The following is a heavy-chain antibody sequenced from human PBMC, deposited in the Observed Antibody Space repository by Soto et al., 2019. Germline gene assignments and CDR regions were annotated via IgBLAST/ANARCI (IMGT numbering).Heavy chain of an antibody. CDR3: ARDYYYGDQFDY. CDR2: INAYNGNT. D-gene: IGHD4-17*01. Sequence: ASVKVSCKASGYTFTSYAMHWVRQAPGQRLEWMGWINAYNGNTNYAQKLQGRVTMTTDTSTSTAYMELRSLRSDDTAVYYCARDYYYGDQFDYWGQGTLVTVSS. V-gene: IGHV1-18*01. J-gene: IGHJ4*02. CDR1: GYTFTSYA.